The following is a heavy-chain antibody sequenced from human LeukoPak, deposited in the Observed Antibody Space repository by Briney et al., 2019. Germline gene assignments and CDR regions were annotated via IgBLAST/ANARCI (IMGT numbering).Heavy chain of an antibody. CDR1: GDSISSANYY. J-gene: IGHJ4*02. V-gene: IGHV4-39*07. CDR2: IYFSGST. CDR3: ARDSCSSTSCRKKFDN. Sequence: KPSETLSLTCTVSGDSISSANYYGGWVRQPPGKGLEWIVSIYFSGSTYYNPSLKSRVTISVETSKVQFSLKLSSVTAADTAVYYCARDSCSSTSCRKKFDNWGQGTLVTVSS. D-gene: IGHD2-2*01.